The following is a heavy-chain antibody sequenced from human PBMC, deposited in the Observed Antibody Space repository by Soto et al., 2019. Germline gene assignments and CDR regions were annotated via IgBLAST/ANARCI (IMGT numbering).Heavy chain of an antibody. CDR1: GFTFSSYA. CDR3: ARSGSLVVPAAPPPRDFDY. CDR2: ISGSGGST. V-gene: IGHV3-23*01. Sequence: PGGSLRLSCAASGFTFSSYAMSWVRQAPGRGLEWVSAISGSGGSTYYADSVKGRFTISRDNSKNTLYLQMNSLRAEDTAVYYCARSGSLVVPAAPPPRDFDYWGQGTLVTRSS. D-gene: IGHD2-2*01. J-gene: IGHJ4*02.